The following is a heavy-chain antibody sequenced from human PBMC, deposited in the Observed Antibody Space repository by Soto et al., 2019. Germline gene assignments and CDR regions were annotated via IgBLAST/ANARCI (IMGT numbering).Heavy chain of an antibody. CDR1: GGTVSSYA. J-gene: IGHJ4*02. V-gene: IGHV1-69*01. Sequence: QVQLVQSGAEVKKPGSSVKVSCKASGGTVSSYAIIWVRQAPGQGLEWMGGIIPIFGTTNYAQKFQGRVTITADESTSTAYMELSSLRSDDTAVYYCARAPPPYYDILTGYLDSWGQGTLVTVSS. CDR2: IIPIFGTT. CDR3: ARAPPPYYDILTGYLDS. D-gene: IGHD3-9*01.